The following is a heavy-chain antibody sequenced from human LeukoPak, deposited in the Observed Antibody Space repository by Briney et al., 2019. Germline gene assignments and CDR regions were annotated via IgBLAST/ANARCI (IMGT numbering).Heavy chain of an antibody. D-gene: IGHD3-10*01. CDR1: GGSISSSNW. V-gene: IGHV4-4*02. Sequence: SETLSLTCAVSGGSISSSNWWSWVRQPPGKGLEWIGEIYHSGSTNYNPSLKSRVTISVDTSKNQFSLKLNSVTAADTAVYYCARDVGYYGSGTYPWGQGTLVTVSS. CDR2: IYHSGST. J-gene: IGHJ5*02. CDR3: ARDVGYYGSGTYP.